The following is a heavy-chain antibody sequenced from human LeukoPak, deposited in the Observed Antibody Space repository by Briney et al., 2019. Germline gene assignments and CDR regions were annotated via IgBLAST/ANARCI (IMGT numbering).Heavy chain of an antibody. CDR3: ARGRQWRGFDY. CDR1: RFAFRTYS. V-gene: IGHV3-48*02. D-gene: IGHD6-19*01. CDR2: ISSSSGSK. Sequence: GGSLRLSCGASRFAFRTYSMSWVRQAPGKGLEWVSYISSSSGSKHYADSVRGRFAISRDNAKNSLYLQMNSLRDEDTAVYYCARGRQWRGFDYWGQGALVTVSS. J-gene: IGHJ4*02.